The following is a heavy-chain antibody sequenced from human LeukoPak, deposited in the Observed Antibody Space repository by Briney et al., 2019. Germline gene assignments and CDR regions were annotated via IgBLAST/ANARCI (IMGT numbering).Heavy chain of an antibody. CDR3: AKELRTTARYFDY. V-gene: IGHV3-30*04. J-gene: IGHJ4*02. Sequence: GGSLRLSCAASGFTFSSYAMDWVRQAPGKGLEWVAVISYDGSNKYYADSVKGRFTISRDNSKNTLYLQMNSLRAEDTAVYYCAKELRTTARYFDYWGQGTLVTVSS. CDR2: ISYDGSNK. CDR1: GFTFSSYA. D-gene: IGHD4-17*01.